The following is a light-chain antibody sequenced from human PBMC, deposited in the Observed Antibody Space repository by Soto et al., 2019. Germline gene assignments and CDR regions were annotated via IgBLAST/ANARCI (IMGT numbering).Light chain of an antibody. CDR3: QSYDTTLSRV. CDR1: SSDVGDYNY. V-gene: IGLV2-14*03. Sequence: QSVLTQPASVSGSPGQSITISCTGTSSDVGDYNYVSWYQQHPGKAPKLIIYEVSTRPSGVPDRFSGSRSGTSASLAITGLQADDEADYYCQSYDTTLSRVFGTGTKVTVL. CDR2: EVS. J-gene: IGLJ1*01.